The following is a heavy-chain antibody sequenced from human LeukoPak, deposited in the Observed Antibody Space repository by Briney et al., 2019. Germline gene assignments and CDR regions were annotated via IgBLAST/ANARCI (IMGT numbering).Heavy chain of an antibody. D-gene: IGHD6-19*01. Sequence: GASVKVSCKASGYTFTGYYMHWVRQAPGQGLEWMGRINPNSGGTNYAQKFQGRVTMTRDTSISTAYMELSRLRSDDTAVYYCASVKTGYSSGWYRPFDYWRQGTLVTVSS. V-gene: IGHV1-2*06. J-gene: IGHJ4*02. CDR3: ASVKTGYSSGWYRPFDY. CDR1: GYTFTGYY. CDR2: INPNSGGT.